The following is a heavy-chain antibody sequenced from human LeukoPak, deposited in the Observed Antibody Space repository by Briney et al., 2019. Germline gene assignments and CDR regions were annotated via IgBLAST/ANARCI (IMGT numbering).Heavy chain of an antibody. CDR2: IKQDGSEK. CDR1: GFTFSSYW. J-gene: IGHJ6*03. D-gene: IGHD6-19*01. CDR3: ARGGSSSGWGYYYYYYMDV. Sequence: GGSLRLSCAASGFTFSSYWMSWVRQAPGKGLEWVANIKQDGSEKYYVDSVKGRFTISRDNAKNSLYLQMNSLRAEDTAVYYCARGGSSSGWGYYYYYYMDVWGKGTTVTISS. V-gene: IGHV3-7*01.